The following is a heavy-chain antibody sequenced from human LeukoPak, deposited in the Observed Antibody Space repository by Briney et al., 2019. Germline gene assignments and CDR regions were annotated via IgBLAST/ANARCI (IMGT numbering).Heavy chain of an antibody. CDR2: IYYSGST. V-gene: IGHV4-59*01. CDR3: ARDRDGYTLDY. D-gene: IGHD5-24*01. CDR1: GGSISSYY. J-gene: IGHJ4*02. Sequence: SETLSLTCTVSGGSISSYYWSWIRQPPGKGLEWIGYIYYSGSTNYKPSLKSRVTISVDTSKNQFSLKLSSVTAADTAVYYCARDRDGYTLDYWGQGTLVTVSS.